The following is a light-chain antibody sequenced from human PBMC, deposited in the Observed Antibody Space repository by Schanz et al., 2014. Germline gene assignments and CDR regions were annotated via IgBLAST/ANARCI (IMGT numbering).Light chain of an antibody. J-gene: IGKJ1*01. V-gene: IGKV1-33*01. CDR1: QDISNY. CDR2: DAS. Sequence: DIQMTQSPSSLSASVGDRVTITCQASQDISNYLNWYQQKPGKAPKLLIYDASTLEVGVPSRFSGSGSGTEFTLTISSLQPDDFATYYCQQSDSTPWTFGQGTKVEIK. CDR3: QQSDSTPWT.